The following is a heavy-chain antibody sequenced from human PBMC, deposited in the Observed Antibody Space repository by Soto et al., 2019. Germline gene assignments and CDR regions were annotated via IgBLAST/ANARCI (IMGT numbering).Heavy chain of an antibody. D-gene: IGHD6-6*01. CDR2: SSTYNDNT. Sequence: QVQLVQSEAEVKKPGASVKVSCKASGYTFTTYGISWVRQAPGQGLEWMGWSSTYNDNTNYAQNLQGRVTMTTDTSTSTAYMELTSLRSDDTAVYYCARQEYSVSSRDYWGQGTLVTVSS. J-gene: IGHJ4*02. V-gene: IGHV1-18*01. CDR3: ARQEYSVSSRDY. CDR1: GYTFTTYG.